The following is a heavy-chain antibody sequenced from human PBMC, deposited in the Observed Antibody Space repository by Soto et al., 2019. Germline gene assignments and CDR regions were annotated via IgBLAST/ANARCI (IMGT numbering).Heavy chain of an antibody. J-gene: IGHJ1*01. CDR3: AHSTAPRVYFQH. CDR1: GFSLNTGGVT. V-gene: IGHV2-5*02. Sequence: ESGPTLVNPTQTLTLTCVFSGFSLNTGGVTVGWIRQPPGKTLEWVALIYWDDGKRYSPSLKSRLTITKETSRNQVVLTMTNVDPEDTATYFCAHSTAPRVYFQHWGEGTLVTVSS. CDR2: IYWDDGK. D-gene: IGHD3-10*01.